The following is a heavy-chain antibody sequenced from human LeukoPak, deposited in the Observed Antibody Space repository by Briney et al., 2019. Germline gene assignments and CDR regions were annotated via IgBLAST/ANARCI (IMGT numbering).Heavy chain of an antibody. V-gene: IGHV1-69*01. CDR3: ARPLQPVPRGSSGYDLSGMDV. D-gene: IGHD5-12*01. Sequence: SVKVSCKASGGTLSSYAIGWVRQAPGQGLEWMGGIIPIFGTANYAQKFQGRVTITADESTSTAYMELSSLRSEDTAVYYCARPLQPVPRGSSGYDLSGMDVWGKGTTVTVSS. CDR1: GGTLSSYA. J-gene: IGHJ6*04. CDR2: IIPIFGTA.